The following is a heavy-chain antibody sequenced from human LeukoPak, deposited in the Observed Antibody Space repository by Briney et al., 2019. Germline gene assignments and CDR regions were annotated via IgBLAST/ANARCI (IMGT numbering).Heavy chain of an antibody. CDR3: AKPYYYDSSDNYYGNFDY. Sequence: PGGSLRLSCAASGFSFSTYTMAWVRQAPGKGLEWVSGISGSVGSTYYADSVKGRFTISRDNSKNTLYLQMNSLRAEDTAVYYCAKPYYYDSSDNYYGNFDYWGQGTLVTVSP. V-gene: IGHV3-23*01. CDR1: GFSFSTYT. D-gene: IGHD3-22*01. J-gene: IGHJ4*02. CDR2: ISGSVGST.